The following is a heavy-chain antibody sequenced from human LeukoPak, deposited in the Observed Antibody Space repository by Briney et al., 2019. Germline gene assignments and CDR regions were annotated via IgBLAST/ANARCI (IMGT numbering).Heavy chain of an antibody. V-gene: IGHV4-39*01. CDR2: NLYSVKS. D-gene: IGHD4-23*01. CDR1: GDSVRSTAYS. CDR3: ARLRDARWLLEY. J-gene: IGHJ4*02. Sequence: PSETLSLTCSVSGDSVRSTAYSWGWIRQPPGKGLEWIASNLYSVKSYYNPSFNSRVSISVDTSSNRLSLRLTSVNAADTAVYYCARLRDARWLLEYWGQGTLVTVSS.